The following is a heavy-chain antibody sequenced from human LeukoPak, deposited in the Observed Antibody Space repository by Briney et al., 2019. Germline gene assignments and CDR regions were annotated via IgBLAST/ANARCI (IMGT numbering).Heavy chain of an antibody. Sequence: ASVKVSCKASGYTFTSYGISWGRQAPGQGLEWMEWISAYNGNTNYAQKLQGRVTMTTDTSTSTAYMELRSLRSDDTAVYYCARVYRGGNRALRIPDYWGQGTLVTVSS. J-gene: IGHJ4*02. CDR1: GYTFTSYG. D-gene: IGHD3-16*01. CDR2: ISAYNGNT. CDR3: ARVYRGGNRALRIPDY. V-gene: IGHV1-18*04.